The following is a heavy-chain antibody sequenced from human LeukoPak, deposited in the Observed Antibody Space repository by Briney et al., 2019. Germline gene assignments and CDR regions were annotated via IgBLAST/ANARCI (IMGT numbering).Heavy chain of an antibody. CDR2: ISYDGSNK. J-gene: IGHJ4*02. CDR3: ARDDCSITTCYGY. V-gene: IGHV3-30*03. Sequence: PGGSLRLSCAASGFTFSSYAMSWVRRAPGKGLEWVAVISYDGSNKYYADSVKGRFTVSRDTSKNTLYLQMNSLRDEDTAVYYCARDDCSITTCYGYWGQGTLVTVSS. D-gene: IGHD2-2*01. CDR1: GFTFSSYA.